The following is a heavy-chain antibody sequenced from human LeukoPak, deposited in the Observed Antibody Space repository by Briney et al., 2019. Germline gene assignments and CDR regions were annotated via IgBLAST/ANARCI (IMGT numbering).Heavy chain of an antibody. V-gene: IGHV3-33*01. CDR2: IWYDGSNK. Sequence: GGSLRLSCAASGFTVSSYGMHWVRQAPGKGLEWVAVIWYDGSNKYYADSVKGRFTISRDNSKNTLYLQMNSLRAEDTAVYYCARDNYDFWSFNWFDPWGQGTLVTVSS. CDR3: ARDNYDFWSFNWFDP. CDR1: GFTVSSYG. J-gene: IGHJ5*02. D-gene: IGHD3-3*01.